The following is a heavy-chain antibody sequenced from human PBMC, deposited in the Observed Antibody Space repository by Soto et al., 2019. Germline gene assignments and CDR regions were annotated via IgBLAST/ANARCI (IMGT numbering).Heavy chain of an antibody. CDR2: IRGKSRNYAT. J-gene: IGHJ1*01. Sequence: EVQLVESGGGLVQPGGSLQLSCAASDFTFGDSAVHWIRQASGNGLEWVGRIRGKSRNYATGYAASVKGRFTISRDDSRNTAYLQMNSLSSEDTAVYYCAYDLHYALEIWGQGTLVTVSS. V-gene: IGHV3-73*01. CDR3: AYDLHYALEI. D-gene: IGHD1-1*01. CDR1: DFTFGDSA.